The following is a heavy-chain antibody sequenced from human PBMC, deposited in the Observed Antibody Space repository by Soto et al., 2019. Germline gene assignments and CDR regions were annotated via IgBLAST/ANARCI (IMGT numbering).Heavy chain of an antibody. CDR2: IIPILGIA. J-gene: IGHJ6*03. V-gene: IGHV1-69*02. CDR3: ARGLGYCTNGVCYEYYYYVAV. CDR1: GGTFSSYT. Sequence: QVQLVQSGAEVKKPGSSVKVSCKASGGTFSSYTISWVRQAPGQGLEWMGRIIPILGIANYVQKFQGRVTITADKSTSTAYMELSSLRSEDTAVYYCARGLGYCTNGVCYEYYYYVAVWGKGTTITVSS. D-gene: IGHD2-8*01.